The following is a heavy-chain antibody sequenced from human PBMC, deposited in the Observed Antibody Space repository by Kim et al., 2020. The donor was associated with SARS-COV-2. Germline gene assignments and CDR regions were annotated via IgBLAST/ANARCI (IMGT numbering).Heavy chain of an antibody. D-gene: IGHD3-22*01. CDR2: ISSSSSYT. CDR3: ARHHYYDSSGYLY. CDR1: GFTFSDYY. Sequence: GGSLRLSCAASGFTFSDYYMSWIRQAPGKGLEWVSYISSSSSYTNYADSVKGRFTISRDNAKNSLYLQMNSLRAEDTAVYYCARHHYYDSSGYLYWGQGTLVTVSS. V-gene: IGHV3-11*03. J-gene: IGHJ4*02.